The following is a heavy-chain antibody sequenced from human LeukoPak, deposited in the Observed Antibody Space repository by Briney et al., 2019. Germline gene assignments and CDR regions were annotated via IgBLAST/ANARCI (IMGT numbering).Heavy chain of an antibody. V-gene: IGHV4-59*08. CDR2: IFHSGST. CDR3: ARHGSGYYFFDY. Sequence: SETLSLTCTVSGGSIRSFYWSWIRQPPGKGLEWVGYIFHSGSTNYNPSLKSRVTISVDTSKNQFSLKLSSVTAADTAVYYCARHGSGYYFFDYWGQGTLVTVSS. J-gene: IGHJ4*02. D-gene: IGHD3-3*01. CDR1: GGSIRSFY.